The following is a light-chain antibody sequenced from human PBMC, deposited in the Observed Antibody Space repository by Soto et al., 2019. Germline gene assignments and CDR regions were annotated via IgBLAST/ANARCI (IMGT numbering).Light chain of an antibody. CDR3: QHYNSYSEA. J-gene: IGKJ1*01. V-gene: IGKV1-5*03. Sequence: DIQMTQSPSTLSASVGDRVTITCRASQSISVWLAWYQQKPGKAPKVLIYKASTLKSGVPSRFSGSGSGTEFTLTISSPQPDDFATYYCQHYNSYSEAFGQGTKVDIK. CDR2: KAS. CDR1: QSISVW.